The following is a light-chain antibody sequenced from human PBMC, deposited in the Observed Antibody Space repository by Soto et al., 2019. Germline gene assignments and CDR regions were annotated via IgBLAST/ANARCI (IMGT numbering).Light chain of an antibody. CDR3: QQRSNWPPYT. CDR1: QSVSSY. J-gene: IGKJ2*01. CDR2: DAS. V-gene: IGKV3-11*01. Sequence: EIVLTQSPSTLSLSPGESATLSCRARQSVSSYLAWYQHKPGQAPSLLIYDASNRATGIPARFSGSGSGTDFTLTISSLEPEDFAVYYCQQRSNWPPYTFGQGTKLEIK.